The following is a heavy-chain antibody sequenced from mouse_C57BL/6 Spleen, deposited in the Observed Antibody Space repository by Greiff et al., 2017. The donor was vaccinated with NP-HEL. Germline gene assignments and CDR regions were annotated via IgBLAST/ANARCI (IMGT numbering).Heavy chain of an antibody. Sequence: VQLQQSGPELVKPGASVKMSCKASGYTFTDYNMHWVKQSHGKSLEWIGYINPNNGGTSYNQKFKGKATLTVNKSSSTAYMELRSLTSEDSAVYYCAIYYDYGSYYFDYWGQGTTLTVSS. J-gene: IGHJ2*01. CDR3: AIYYDYGSYYFDY. D-gene: IGHD2-4*01. CDR1: GYTFTDYN. V-gene: IGHV1-22*01. CDR2: INPNNGGT.